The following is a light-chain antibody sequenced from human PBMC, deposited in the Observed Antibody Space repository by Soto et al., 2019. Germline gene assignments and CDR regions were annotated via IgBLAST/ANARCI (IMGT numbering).Light chain of an antibody. Sequence: QSALAQPPSASGSPGQSVTISCTGTSSDIGDYNYVSWYQQHPGRAPKVMIYGVSKRPSGVPDRFSGSKSGNTASLTVSGLQAEDEADYYCYSYAGSNNNVFGTGTKVTVL. V-gene: IGLV2-8*01. CDR1: SSDIGDYNY. J-gene: IGLJ1*01. CDR2: GVS. CDR3: YSYAGSNNNV.